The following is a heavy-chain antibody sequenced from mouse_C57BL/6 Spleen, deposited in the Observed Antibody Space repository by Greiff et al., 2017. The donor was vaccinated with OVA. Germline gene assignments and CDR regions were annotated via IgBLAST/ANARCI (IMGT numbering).Heavy chain of an antibody. D-gene: IGHD3-1*01. J-gene: IGHJ2*01. CDR1: GYTFTSYW. Sequence: QVQLKQPGAELVMPGASVKLSCKASGYTFTSYWMHWVKQRPGQGLEWIGEIDPSDSYTNYNQKFKGKSTLTVDKSSSTAYMQLSSLTSEDSAVYYCARGGLQDYWGQGTTLTVSS. V-gene: IGHV1-69*01. CDR3: ARGGLQDY. CDR2: IDPSDSYT.